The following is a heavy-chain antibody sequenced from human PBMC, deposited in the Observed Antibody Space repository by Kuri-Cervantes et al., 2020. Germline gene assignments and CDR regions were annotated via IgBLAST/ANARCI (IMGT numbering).Heavy chain of an antibody. CDR1: GGSFSGYY. D-gene: IGHD2-21*01. V-gene: IGHV4-34*01. CDR3: ARHVINSYYYYHYMDV. CDR2: INHSGST. J-gene: IGHJ6*03. Sequence: SETLSLTCAVYGGSFSGYYWSWIRQPPGKRLEWIGEINHSGSTYYNPSLKSRVTISVDTSKNQFSLRLTSVTAADTAVYYCARHVINSYYYYHYMDVWGKGATVTVSS.